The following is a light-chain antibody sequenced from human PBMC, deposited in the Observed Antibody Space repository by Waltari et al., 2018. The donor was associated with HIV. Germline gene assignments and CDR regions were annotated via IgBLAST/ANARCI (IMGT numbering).Light chain of an antibody. Sequence: DIQMTQSPSSLSASVGDRVTITCRASQAISNYLNWYQKKPGKAPYRVVYDATTLQSGVPSRFSGSGSGTDFTLTISSLQPEDFATYYCHQTYITPRTFGPGTRVESK. J-gene: IGKJ1*01. CDR2: DAT. CDR3: HQTYITPRT. CDR1: QAISNY. V-gene: IGKV1-39*01.